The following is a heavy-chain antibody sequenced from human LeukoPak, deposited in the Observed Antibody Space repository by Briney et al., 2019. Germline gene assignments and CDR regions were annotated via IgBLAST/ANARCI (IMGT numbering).Heavy chain of an antibody. D-gene: IGHD1-26*01. CDR2: ISYDGCNK. CDR1: GFTFSSYG. Sequence: GRSLRLSCAASGFTFSSYGMLWVRQAPGRGLEWVAVISYDGCNKYYADSVKGRFTISRDNSKNTLYLQMNSLRAEDTAVYYCAKDIGDFDYYYGMDVWGQGTTVTVSS. V-gene: IGHV3-30*18. J-gene: IGHJ6*02. CDR3: AKDIGDFDYYYGMDV.